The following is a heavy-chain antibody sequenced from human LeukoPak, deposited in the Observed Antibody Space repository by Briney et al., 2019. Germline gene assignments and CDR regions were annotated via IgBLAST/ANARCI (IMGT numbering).Heavy chain of an antibody. Sequence: GGSLRLSCAASGFTFSNYWMHWVRQAPGKGLVWVSRVGSDGSSTNYADSAKGRFTISRDNAKNTLYLQMNSLRVEDTAVYYCARDAPGGISGSLYDYWGQGTLVTVSS. CDR2: VGSDGSST. J-gene: IGHJ4*02. V-gene: IGHV3-74*01. D-gene: IGHD6-19*01. CDR1: GFTFSNYW. CDR3: ARDAPGGISGSLYDY.